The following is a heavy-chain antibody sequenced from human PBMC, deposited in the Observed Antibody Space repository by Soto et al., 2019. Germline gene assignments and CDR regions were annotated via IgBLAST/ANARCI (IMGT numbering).Heavy chain of an antibody. CDR2: ITSSSSTI. J-gene: IGHJ4*02. CDR3: ARDPGYCSGGSCYSGFIDY. D-gene: IGHD2-15*01. V-gene: IGHV3-48*01. Sequence: GGSLRLSFAASGFTVSSYSMNWVRQAPGKGLEWVSYITSSSSTIYYADSVKGRFTISRDNAKNSLYLQMNSLRAEDTAVYYCARDPGYCSGGSCYSGFIDYWGQGTLVTVSS. CDR1: GFTVSSYS.